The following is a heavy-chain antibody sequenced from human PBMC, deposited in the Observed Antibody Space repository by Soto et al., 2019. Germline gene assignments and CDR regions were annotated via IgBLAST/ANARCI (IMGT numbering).Heavy chain of an antibody. CDR2: IYYSGST. V-gene: IGHV4-59*01. J-gene: IGHJ6*02. Sequence: SETLSLTCTVSGGSISSYYWSWIRQPPGKGLEWIGYIYYSGSTNYNPSLKSRVTISVDTSKNQFSLKLSSVTAADTAVYYCARSKQLPPLFPYYYYGMDVWGQGTTVTVSS. CDR1: GGSISSYY. D-gene: IGHD6-13*01. CDR3: ARSKQLPPLFPYYYYGMDV.